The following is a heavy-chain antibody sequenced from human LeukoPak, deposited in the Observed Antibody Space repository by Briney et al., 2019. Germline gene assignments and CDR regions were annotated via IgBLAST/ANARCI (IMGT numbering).Heavy chain of an antibody. V-gene: IGHV3-66*01. Sequence: GGSLRLSCAASGFTVSSNYMSWVRQAPGKGLEWVSVIYGGGSTYYADSVKGRFTISRDNFKNTLYLRMDSLRAEDTAVYYCARIRDGSNFGRGLDSWGQGTLVTVSS. CDR2: IYGGGST. J-gene: IGHJ4*02. CDR1: GFTVSSNY. CDR3: ARIRDGSNFGRGLDS. D-gene: IGHD3-3*01.